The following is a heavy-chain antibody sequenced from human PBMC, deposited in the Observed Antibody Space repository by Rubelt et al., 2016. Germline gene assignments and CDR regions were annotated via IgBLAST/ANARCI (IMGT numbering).Heavy chain of an antibody. CDR2: ISYDGSIK. Sequence: VQLVESGGGLIQPGGSLRLSCAASGFTFSNYAMHWVRQAPGKGLEWAAVISYDGSIKYYADSFKGRFTISRDNSKNTLYLQVNSLRAEDTAVYYCVRDRLPYSSAYYIGDWGQGTLVTVSS. CDR1: GFTFSNYA. D-gene: IGHD3-22*01. CDR3: VRDRLPYSSAYYIGD. V-gene: IGHV3-30*04. J-gene: IGHJ4*02.